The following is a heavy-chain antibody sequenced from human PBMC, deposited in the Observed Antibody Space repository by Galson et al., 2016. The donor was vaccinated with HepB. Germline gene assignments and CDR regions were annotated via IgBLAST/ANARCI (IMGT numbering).Heavy chain of an antibody. CDR3: ARRMATITSFDY. J-gene: IGHJ4*02. Sequence: SLRLSCAASGFTFKNYAMNWVRQAPGKGLEWVSVVSGSGDNTYYADSVKGRFTISRDNAKNTLYLQMNSLRAEDTAVYHCARRMATITSFDYWGQGTLVTVSS. CDR2: VSGSGDNT. D-gene: IGHD5-24*01. V-gene: IGHV3-23*01. CDR1: GFTFKNYA.